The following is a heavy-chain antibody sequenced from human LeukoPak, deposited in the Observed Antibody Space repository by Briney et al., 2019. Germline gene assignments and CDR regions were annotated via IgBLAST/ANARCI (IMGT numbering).Heavy chain of an antibody. D-gene: IGHD5-12*01. V-gene: IGHV3-53*01. CDR3: ARGASGYTDAFDI. CDR2: IYSGGST. CDR1: GFTVSSNY. Sequence: GGSLRLSCAASGFTVSSNYMSWVRQAPGKGLEWVSVIYSGGSTYYADSVEGRFTISRDNSKNTLYLQMNSLRAEDTAVYYCARGASGYTDAFDIWGQGTMVTVSS. J-gene: IGHJ3*02.